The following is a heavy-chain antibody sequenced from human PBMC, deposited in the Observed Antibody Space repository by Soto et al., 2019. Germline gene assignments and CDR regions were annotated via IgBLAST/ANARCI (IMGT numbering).Heavy chain of an antibody. CDR1: GFTFSSYA. CDR2: ISGSGGSP. Sequence: PGGSLRLSCAASGFTFSSYAMSWVRQAPGKGLEWVSAISGSGGSPYYADSVKGRFTISRDNSKNALYLQMNSLRAEDTAVYFCAKSPGPRFWRGYYLDYWGQGNLLTVSS. J-gene: IGHJ4*02. CDR3: AKSPGPRFWRGYYLDY. D-gene: IGHD3-3*01. V-gene: IGHV3-23*01.